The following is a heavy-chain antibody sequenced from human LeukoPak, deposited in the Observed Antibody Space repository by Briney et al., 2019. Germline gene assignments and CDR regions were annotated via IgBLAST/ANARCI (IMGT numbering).Heavy chain of an antibody. CDR3: ARALSGSYYAFDI. Sequence: SETLSLTCAVYGGSFSGYYWSWIRQPPGKGLEWIGEINHSGSTNYNPSLKSRVTISVDTSKNQFSLRLSSVTATDTAVYYCARALSGSYYAFDIWGQGTMVTVSS. D-gene: IGHD1-26*01. CDR1: GGSFSGYY. J-gene: IGHJ3*02. V-gene: IGHV4-34*01. CDR2: INHSGST.